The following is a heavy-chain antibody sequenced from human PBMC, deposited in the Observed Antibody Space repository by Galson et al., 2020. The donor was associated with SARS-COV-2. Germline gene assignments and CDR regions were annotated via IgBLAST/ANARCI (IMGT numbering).Heavy chain of an antibody. V-gene: IGHV3-33*02. Sequence: GESLKIPCPAPGFTFRNYVMHWARQATTKGLEWGAAIRSGATNEHYAASAMGRFTISRANSKNTLFLQMESLRAEDTAVYYCASEFGVGRDSLTFDIWGQGTMVTVSS. CDR2: IRSGATNE. CDR1: GFTFRNYV. D-gene: IGHD3-10*01. J-gene: IGHJ3*02. CDR3: ASEFGVGRDSLTFDI.